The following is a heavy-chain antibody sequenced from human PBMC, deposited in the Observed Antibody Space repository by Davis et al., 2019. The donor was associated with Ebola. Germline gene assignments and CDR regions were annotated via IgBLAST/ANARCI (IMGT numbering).Heavy chain of an antibody. J-gene: IGHJ4*02. CDR2: IRYDGSNK. CDR3: ARMVMVYEMVEWLYFDY. D-gene: IGHD2-8*01. CDR1: GFTFSSYG. Sequence: PGGSLRLSCAASGFTFSSYGMHWVRQAPGKGLEWVAFIRYDGSNKYYADSVKGRFTISRDNSKNTLYLQMNSLRAEDTAVYYCARMVMVYEMVEWLYFDYWGQGTLVTVSS. V-gene: IGHV3-30*02.